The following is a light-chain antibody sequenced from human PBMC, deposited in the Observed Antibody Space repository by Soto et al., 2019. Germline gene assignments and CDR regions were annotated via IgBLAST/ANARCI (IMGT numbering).Light chain of an antibody. CDR3: SSYTSSSAVV. CDR2: DVS. CDR1: SSDVGGYNY. J-gene: IGLJ3*02. Sequence: QSALTQPASVSGSPGQSITISCTGTSSDVGGYNYVSWYQQYPGKAPKLMIYDVSNRPSGVSNRSSGSKSGNTASLTISGLQAEDEADYYCSSYTSSSAVVFGGGTKLTVL. V-gene: IGLV2-14*01.